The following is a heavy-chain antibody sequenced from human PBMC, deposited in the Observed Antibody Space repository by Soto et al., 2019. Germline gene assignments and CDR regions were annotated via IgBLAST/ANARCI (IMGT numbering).Heavy chain of an antibody. J-gene: IGHJ6*02. V-gene: IGHV3-15*07. CDR1: GFTFSNAW. Sequence: PGGSLRLSCAASGFTFSNAWMNWVRQAPGKGLEWVGRIKSKTDGGTTDYAAPVKGRFTISRDDSKNTLYLQMNSLNTDDTAVYYCTDPCLGPTCGMDVWGQGTTVTVSS. D-gene: IGHD1-26*01. CDR2: IKSKTDGGTT. CDR3: TDPCLGPTCGMDV.